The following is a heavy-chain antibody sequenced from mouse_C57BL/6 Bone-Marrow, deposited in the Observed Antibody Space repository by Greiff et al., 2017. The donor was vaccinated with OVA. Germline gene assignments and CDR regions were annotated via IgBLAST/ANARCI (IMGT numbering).Heavy chain of an antibody. CDR1: GYTFTDYY. D-gene: IGHD4-1*01. J-gene: IGHJ3*01. CDR2: INPNNGGT. CDR3: ATANWDPAWFAY. V-gene: IGHV1-26*01. Sequence: VQLQQSGPELVKPGASVKISCKASGYTFTDYYMNWVKQSHGKSLEWIGDINPNNGGTSYNQKFKGKATLTVDKSSSTAYMELRSLTSEDSAVYYCATANWDPAWFAYWGQGTLVTVSA.